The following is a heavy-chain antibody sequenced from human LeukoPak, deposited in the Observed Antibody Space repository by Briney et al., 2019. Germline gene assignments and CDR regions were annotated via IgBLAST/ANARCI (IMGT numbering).Heavy chain of an antibody. CDR1: GFTVSSKY. J-gene: IGHJ5*02. CDR3: ARDFGRGYCSSTSCYGWFDP. V-gene: IGHV3-66*02. Sequence: GGSLRLSSAASGFTVSSKYMSWVRQAPGKGLEWVPVIFSGDNTYYADSVRGRFTISRDNSKNTLYLQMNSLRAEDTAVYYCARDFGRGYCSSTSCYGWFDPWGQGTLVTVSS. D-gene: IGHD2-2*01. CDR2: IFSGDNT.